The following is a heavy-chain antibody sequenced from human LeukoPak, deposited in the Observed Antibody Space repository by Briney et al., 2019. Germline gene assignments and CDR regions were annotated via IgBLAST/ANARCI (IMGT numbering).Heavy chain of an antibody. CDR2: TYHSGST. J-gene: IGHJ6*03. D-gene: IGHD2-2*01. Sequence: PSETLSLTCAVSGGSISSSNWWSWVRQPPGKGLEWIGETYHSGSTNYNPSLKSRVSISVDKSKNQFSLKLSSVTAADTAVYYCALVPASSGGIYYYYYMDVWGKGTTVTISS. CDR3: ALVPASSGGIYYYYYMDV. CDR1: GGSISSSNW. V-gene: IGHV4-4*02.